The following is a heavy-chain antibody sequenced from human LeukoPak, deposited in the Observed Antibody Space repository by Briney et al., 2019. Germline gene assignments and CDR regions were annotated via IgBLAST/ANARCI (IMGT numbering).Heavy chain of an antibody. Sequence: GESLKISCKGSGYIFTYYWIGWVRQMPGKGLEWMGIIYTGDSDTRYSPSFQGQVTISADKSISTAYLQWSSLKASDTAMYYCARHDRRLGYYFDYWGQGTLVTVSS. D-gene: IGHD3-16*01. J-gene: IGHJ4*02. CDR1: GYIFTYYW. V-gene: IGHV5-51*01. CDR3: ARHDRRLGYYFDY. CDR2: IYTGDSDT.